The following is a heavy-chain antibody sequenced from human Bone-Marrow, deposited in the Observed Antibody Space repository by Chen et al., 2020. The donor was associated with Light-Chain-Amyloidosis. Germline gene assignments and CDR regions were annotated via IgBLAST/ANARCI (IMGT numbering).Heavy chain of an antibody. CDR1: GFTFSGYT. V-gene: IGHV3-23*01. CDR3: AKFLGPNLYFFDS. Sequence: EVQLLESGGGLVQPGGSLRLSCVASGFTFSGYTLSWVRQAPGKGLGRVSGITGSGDNIFYADSVKGRFTISRDNSKDTLYLQMNNLRAEDTAVYYCAKFLGPNLYFFDSWGQGALVTVSS. CDR2: ITGSGDNI. D-gene: IGHD2-15*01. J-gene: IGHJ4*02.